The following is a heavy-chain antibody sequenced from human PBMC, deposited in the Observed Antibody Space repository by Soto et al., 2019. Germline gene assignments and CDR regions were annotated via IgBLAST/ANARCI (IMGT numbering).Heavy chain of an antibody. V-gene: IGHV1-69*13. J-gene: IGHJ4*02. CDR3: ARGWGYDTSDYYYAY. CDR2: ITPIFGTA. CDR1: GGTFSRYA. Sequence: SVKVSCKAYGGTFSRYAISWVRQAPGQGLEWMGGITPIFGTANYAQKFQGRVAITADESTRTSYMELRSLRSGDTAVYYCARGWGYDTSDYYYAYWGQGTLVTV. D-gene: IGHD3-22*01.